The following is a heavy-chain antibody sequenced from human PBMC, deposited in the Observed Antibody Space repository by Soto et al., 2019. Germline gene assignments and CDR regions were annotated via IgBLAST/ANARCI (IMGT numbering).Heavy chain of an antibody. CDR2: ISGSGDDT. D-gene: IGHD1-1*01. CDR3: ANQIPKNGTPFGF. CDR1: GFTFSNFA. V-gene: IGHV3-23*01. Sequence: QLLESGGGFVQPGGSLRLSCVASGFTFSNFAMAWVRQAPGEGLEWVSAISGSGDDTFYADSMKVRFTISRDNSKDTLYLQINSLRAEDTAVYYCANQIPKNGTPFGFWGQGTLVTVSS. J-gene: IGHJ4*02.